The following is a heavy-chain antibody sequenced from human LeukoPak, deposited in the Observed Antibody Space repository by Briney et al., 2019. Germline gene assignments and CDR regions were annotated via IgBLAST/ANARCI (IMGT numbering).Heavy chain of an antibody. D-gene: IGHD5-18*01. CDR1: GGSFSGYY. CDR3: ARGNSYGPRWFDP. CDR2: INHSGST. J-gene: IGHJ5*02. Sequence: SETLSLTCAVYGGSFSGYYWSWIRQPPGKGLEWIGEINHSGSTNYNPSLKSRVTISVDTSKNQFSLKLSSVTAADTAVYYCARGNSYGPRWFDPWGQGTLVTVSS. V-gene: IGHV4-34*01.